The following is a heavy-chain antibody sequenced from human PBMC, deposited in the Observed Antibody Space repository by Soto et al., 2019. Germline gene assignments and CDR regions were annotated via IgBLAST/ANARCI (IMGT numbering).Heavy chain of an antibody. Sequence: SETLSLTCAVYGGSFSGYYWSWIRQPPGKGLEWIGEINHSGSTNYNPSLKSRVAISVDTSKNQFSLKLSSVTAADTAVYYCARVAVAAKDYWGHGTLVTVSS. V-gene: IGHV4-34*01. J-gene: IGHJ4*01. CDR2: INHSGST. D-gene: IGHD2-15*01. CDR1: GGSFSGYY. CDR3: ARVAVAAKDY.